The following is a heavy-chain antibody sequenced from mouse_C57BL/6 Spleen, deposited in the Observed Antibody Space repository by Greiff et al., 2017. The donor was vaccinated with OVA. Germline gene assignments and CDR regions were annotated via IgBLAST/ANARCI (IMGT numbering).Heavy chain of an antibody. V-gene: IGHV5-17*01. CDR3: ARNYGSSYAFDY. CDR1: GFTFSDYG. CDR2: ISSGSSTI. D-gene: IGHD1-1*01. J-gene: IGHJ2*01. Sequence: EVKVVESGGGLVKPGGSLKLSCAASGFTFSDYGMHWVRQAPEQGLEWVAYISSGSSTIYYADTVKGRFTISRDNAKNTLFLQMTSLRSEDTAMYYCARNYGSSYAFDYWGQGTTLTVSS.